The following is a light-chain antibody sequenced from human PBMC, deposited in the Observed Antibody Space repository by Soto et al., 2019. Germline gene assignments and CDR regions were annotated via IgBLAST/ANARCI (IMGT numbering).Light chain of an antibody. CDR2: EVS. CDR1: SSDVGGYNY. V-gene: IGLV2-14*01. J-gene: IGLJ1*01. Sequence: QSALTQPASVSGSPGQSITISCTGTSSDVGGYNYVTWYQQHPGKAPKLMIYEVSDRPSGVSTRISGSKSGNTASLTISGRQAEDEADYYCSSYTSRGPRYVFGTGTQRTVL. CDR3: SSYTSRGPRYV.